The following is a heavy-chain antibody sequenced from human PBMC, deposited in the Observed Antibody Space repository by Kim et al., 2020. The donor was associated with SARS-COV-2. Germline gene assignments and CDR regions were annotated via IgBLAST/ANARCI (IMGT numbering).Heavy chain of an antibody. Sequence: SETLSLTCTVSGGSISSYYWSWIRQPPGKGLEWIGYIYYSGSTNYNPSLKSRVTISVDTSKNQFSLKLSSVTAADTAVYYCARQGAPHFFGAFDIWGQGTMVTVSS. CDR1: GGSISSYY. CDR3: ARQGAPHFFGAFDI. J-gene: IGHJ3*02. V-gene: IGHV4-59*08. D-gene: IGHD3-16*01. CDR2: IYYSGST.